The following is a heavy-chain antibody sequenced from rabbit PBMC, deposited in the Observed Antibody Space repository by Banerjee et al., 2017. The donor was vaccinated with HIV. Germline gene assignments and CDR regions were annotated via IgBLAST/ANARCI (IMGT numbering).Heavy chain of an antibody. J-gene: IGHJ4*01. V-gene: IGHV1S40*01. Sequence: QSLEESGGDLVKPGASLTLTCTASGFSLNIYEMCWVRQAPGKGLEWIACINTSTGNNVYASWAKGRFTISKTSSTTVTLQMTSLTAADTATYFCARDLAGVIGWNFGLWGPGTLVTVS. CDR3: ARDLAGVIGWNFGL. CDR2: INTSTGNN. CDR1: GFSLNIYE. D-gene: IGHD4-1*01.